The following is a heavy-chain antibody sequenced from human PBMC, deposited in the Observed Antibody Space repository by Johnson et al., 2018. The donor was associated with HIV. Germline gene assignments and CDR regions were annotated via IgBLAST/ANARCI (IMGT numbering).Heavy chain of an antibody. CDR3: TTGSSGSNAFDI. V-gene: IGHV3-15*01. Sequence: MLLVESGGGVVRPGGSLRLSCAASGFTFDDYGMSWVRQAPGKGLEWAGRIKSKTDGGTTDYAEPVKGRFTISRDDSKNTLYLQMNRLKTEDTAVYYCTTGSSGSNAFDICGQGTMGTVSS. J-gene: IGHJ3*02. D-gene: IGHD3-22*01. CDR1: GFTFDDYG. CDR2: IKSKTDGGTT.